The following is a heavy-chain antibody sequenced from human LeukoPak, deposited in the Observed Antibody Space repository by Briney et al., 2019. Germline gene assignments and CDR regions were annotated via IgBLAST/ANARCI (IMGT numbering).Heavy chain of an antibody. J-gene: IGHJ4*02. CDR3: ARDWQHGYSSCWYSG. Sequence: ASVKVSCKTSGYTFTSYGISWVRQAPGQGLEWMGWISAYNGNTNYAQKLQGRVTMTTDTSTSTAYMELRSLRSDDTAVYYCARDWQHGYSSCWYSGWGQGTLVTVSS. CDR2: ISAYNGNT. D-gene: IGHD6-19*01. V-gene: IGHV1-18*01. CDR1: GYTFTSYG.